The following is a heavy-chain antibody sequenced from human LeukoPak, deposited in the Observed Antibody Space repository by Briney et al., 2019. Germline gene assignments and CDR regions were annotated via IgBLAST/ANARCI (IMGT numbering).Heavy chain of an antibody. CDR3: ARESTTVVTPDAFDI. V-gene: IGHV4-4*02. Sequence: SGTLSLTCAVSGGAFSSTNWWSWVRQSPEKGLEWIGEIFHGGSTNYNPSLKSRVTISVDTSKNQFSLKLSSVTAADTAVYYCARESTTVVTPDAFDIWGQGTMVTVSS. J-gene: IGHJ3*02. D-gene: IGHD4-23*01. CDR1: GGAFSSTNW. CDR2: IFHGGST.